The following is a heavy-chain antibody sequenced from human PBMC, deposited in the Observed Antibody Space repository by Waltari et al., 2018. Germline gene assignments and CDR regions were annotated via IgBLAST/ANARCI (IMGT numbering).Heavy chain of an antibody. J-gene: IGHJ6*03. D-gene: IGHD1-26*01. CDR2: IYTSGST. Sequence: QLQLQESGPGLVKPSETLSLTCTVSGGSISSSSYYWGWIRQPPGKGLEWSGSIYTSGSTNYNPSLKSRVTISVDTSKNQFSLKLSSVTAADTAMYYCASRGGRSGATGGYYYYYMDVWGKGTTVTVSS. CDR1: GGSISSSSYY. CDR3: ASRGGRSGATGGYYYYYMDV. V-gene: IGHV4-39*07.